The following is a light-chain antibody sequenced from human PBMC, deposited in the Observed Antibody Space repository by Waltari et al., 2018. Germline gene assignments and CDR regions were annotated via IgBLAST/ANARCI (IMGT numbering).Light chain of an antibody. V-gene: IGLV2-23*02. CDR2: DVN. CDR3: CSYVGSAISV. Sequence: QSALTQTASVSGSPGQAITISCSGTSSDIGKYNLVSWYQQHPGKAPTLRIYDVNKRPSGVSNRFSGSKSGNTAFLTISGLQTADEADYYCCSYVGSAISVFGGGTKLTVL. CDR1: SSDIGKYNL. J-gene: IGLJ3*02.